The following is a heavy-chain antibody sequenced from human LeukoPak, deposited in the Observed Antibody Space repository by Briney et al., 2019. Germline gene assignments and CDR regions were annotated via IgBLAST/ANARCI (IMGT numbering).Heavy chain of an antibody. CDR2: IYYSGTT. Sequence: SETLSLACTVSGGSISSSTYYWGWIRQPAGKGLEWGGSIYYSGTTYYSPSLRSRVTISVDTSKNQFSLKVSSVTAADTGVYYCAKDSWSGTGYFDYWGQGTLVTVSS. V-gene: IGHV4-39*02. CDR1: GGSISSSTYY. D-gene: IGHD3-3*01. CDR3: AKDSWSGTGYFDY. J-gene: IGHJ4*02.